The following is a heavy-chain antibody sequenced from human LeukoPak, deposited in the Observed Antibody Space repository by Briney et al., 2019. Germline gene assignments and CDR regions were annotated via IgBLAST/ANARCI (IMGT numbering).Heavy chain of an antibody. CDR3: ARGGDGDYSIDY. CDR1: GGSFSGYY. Sequence: SETLSLTCAAYGGSFSGYYWSWIRQPPGKGLEWIGEINHSGSTNYNPSLKSRVTISVDTSKNQFSLKLSSVTAADTAVYYCARGGDGDYSIDYWGQGTLVTVSS. V-gene: IGHV4-34*01. D-gene: IGHD4-17*01. CDR2: INHSGST. J-gene: IGHJ4*02.